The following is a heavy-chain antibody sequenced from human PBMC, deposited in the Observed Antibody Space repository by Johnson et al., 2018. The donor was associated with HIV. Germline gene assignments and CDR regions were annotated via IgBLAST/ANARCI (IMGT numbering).Heavy chain of an antibody. Sequence: EQLVESGGGVVRPGGSLRVSCAASGFTFDDYGMNWVRQAPGKGLEWVSGINWNGDSTGYADSVKGRFTISRDNAKNSLYLQMNSLRAEDTALYYCARAYMSSGSYYDAFDIWGQGTVVTVSS. CDR1: GFTFDDYG. CDR3: ARAYMSSGSYYDAFDI. V-gene: IGHV3-20*04. D-gene: IGHD1-26*01. CDR2: INWNGDST. J-gene: IGHJ3*02.